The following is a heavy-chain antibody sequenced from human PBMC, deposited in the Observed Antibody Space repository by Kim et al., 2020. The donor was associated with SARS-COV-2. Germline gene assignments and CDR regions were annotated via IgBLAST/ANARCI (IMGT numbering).Heavy chain of an antibody. CDR2: INPSGGST. J-gene: IGHJ5*02. V-gene: IGHV1-46*01. CDR1: GYTFTSYY. CDR3: ARDPRSNYDGFGP. Sequence: ASVKVSCKASGYTFTSYYMHWVRQAPGQGLEWMGIINPSGGSTSYAQKFQGRVTMTRDTSTSTAYMELSSLRSEDTAVYYCARDPRSNYDGFGPWGQGTLVTVSS. D-gene: IGHD4-4*01.